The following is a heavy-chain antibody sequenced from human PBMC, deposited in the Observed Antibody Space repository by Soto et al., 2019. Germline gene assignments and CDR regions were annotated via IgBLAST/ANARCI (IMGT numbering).Heavy chain of an antibody. V-gene: IGHV1-2*04. CDR3: ARDGIAAAGTVSAGADY. D-gene: IGHD6-13*01. Sequence: QVQLVQSGAEVKKPGASVKVSCKASGYTFTGYYMHWVRQAPGQGLEWMGWINPNSGGTNYAQKYQGWVTMTRDTSISRAYMELSRLRSDDTAVYYCARDGIAAAGTVSAGADYWGQGTLVTVSS. J-gene: IGHJ4*02. CDR2: INPNSGGT. CDR1: GYTFTGYY.